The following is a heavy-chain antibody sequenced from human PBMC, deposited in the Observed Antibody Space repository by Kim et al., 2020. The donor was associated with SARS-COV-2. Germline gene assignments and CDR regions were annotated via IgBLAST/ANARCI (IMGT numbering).Heavy chain of an antibody. Sequence: SETLSLTCTVSGGSISSGGYYWSWIRQHPGKGLEWIGYIYYSGSTYYNPSLKSRVTISVDTSKNQFSLKLSSVTAADTAVYYCARDTVYCSSTSCYPDAFDIWGQGTMVTVSS. J-gene: IGHJ3*02. CDR3: ARDTVYCSSTSCYPDAFDI. CDR2: IYYSGST. V-gene: IGHV4-31*03. D-gene: IGHD2-2*01. CDR1: GGSISSGGYY.